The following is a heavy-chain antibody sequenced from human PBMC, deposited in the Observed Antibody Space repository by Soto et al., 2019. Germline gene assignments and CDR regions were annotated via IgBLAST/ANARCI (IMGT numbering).Heavy chain of an antibody. V-gene: IGHV3-21*01. D-gene: IGHD3-22*01. J-gene: IGHJ4*02. CDR3: ARVHYYDSSGFYL. CDR2: ISSSSSYI. Sequence: PGWSLRLSCASSVFTFISYSMNWVRQAPGKGLEWVSSISSSSSYIYYGDSVKGRFTISRDNAKNSLYLQMNSLRAEDTATYYCARVHYYDSSGFYLWGQGTLVTVSS. CDR1: VFTFISYS.